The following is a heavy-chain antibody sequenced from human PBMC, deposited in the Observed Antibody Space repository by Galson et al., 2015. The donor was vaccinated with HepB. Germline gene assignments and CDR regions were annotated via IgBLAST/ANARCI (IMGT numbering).Heavy chain of an antibody. CDR3: AGVDGRLLGNFITPWKGLGLYSMGV. V-gene: IGHV3-48*03. J-gene: IGHJ6*02. D-gene: IGHD3-16*01. CDR1: GFKLSDYD. Sequence: SLRLSCAASGFKLSDYDINWVRQAPGKGLEWISYISSSGYVIYYADSVKGRFTISRDNAKNSLSLQMDSLRPEDTAVYYCAGVDGRLLGNFITPWKGLGLYSMGVWGRGTTVTVSS. CDR2: ISSSGYVI.